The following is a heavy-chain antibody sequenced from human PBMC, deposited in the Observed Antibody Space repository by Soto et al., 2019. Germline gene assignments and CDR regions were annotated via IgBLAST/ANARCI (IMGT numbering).Heavy chain of an antibody. J-gene: IGHJ4*02. D-gene: IGHD1-7*01. CDR3: ARELELLDY. CDR2: ISSSGSTI. CDR1: GFTFSSYE. Sequence: LRLSCAASGFTFSSYEMNWVRQAPGKGLEWVSYISSSGSTIYYADSVKGRFTISRDNAKNSLYLQMNSLRAEDTAVYYCARELELLDYWGQGTQVTVSS. V-gene: IGHV3-48*03.